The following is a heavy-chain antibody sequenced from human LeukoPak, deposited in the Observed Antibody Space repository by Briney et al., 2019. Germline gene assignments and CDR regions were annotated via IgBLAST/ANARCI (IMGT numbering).Heavy chain of an antibody. CDR2: ISGSGGST. D-gene: IGHD2/OR15-2a*01. CDR3: AKVPSMGDYFDY. Sequence: GGSLRLSCAASGFTFSSYAMSWIRQAPGKGLEWVSAISGSGGSTYYADSVKGRFTISRDNSKNTLYLQMNSLRAEDTAVYYCAKVPSMGDYFDYWGQGTLVTVSS. V-gene: IGHV3-23*01. CDR1: GFTFSSYA. J-gene: IGHJ4*02.